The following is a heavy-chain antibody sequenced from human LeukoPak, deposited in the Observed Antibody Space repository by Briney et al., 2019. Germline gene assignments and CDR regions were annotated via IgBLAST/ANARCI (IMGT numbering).Heavy chain of an antibody. CDR2: TYYRSKWYN. CDR1: GDRVSRISGA. Sequence: SQTLSLTCAISGDRVSRISGAWNWIRRSPSRGLEWLGRTYYRSKWYNDYAGSLIIRITISPDTSKNQFSLQLYSVTLEDTAVYYCARDVGTTGWHTFDYWGQGTLVTVSS. D-gene: IGHD3-9*01. V-gene: IGHV6-1*01. J-gene: IGHJ4*02. CDR3: ARDVGTTGWHTFDY.